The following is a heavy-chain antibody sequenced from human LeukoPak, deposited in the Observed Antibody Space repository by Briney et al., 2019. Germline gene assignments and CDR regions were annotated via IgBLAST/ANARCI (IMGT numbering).Heavy chain of an antibody. CDR2: ISYGGHDK. D-gene: IGHD3-16*01. Sequence: GGALRLSFAASGFPLSSYGMHWVPPAPGKGLEWVALISYGGHDKYFADSVKGRFTISRDTSKNTLYLQMNSLRADDTAVYYCARGGSHWGQGTLVTVSS. CDR3: ARGGSH. J-gene: IGHJ4*02. CDR1: GFPLSSYG. V-gene: IGHV3-30*03.